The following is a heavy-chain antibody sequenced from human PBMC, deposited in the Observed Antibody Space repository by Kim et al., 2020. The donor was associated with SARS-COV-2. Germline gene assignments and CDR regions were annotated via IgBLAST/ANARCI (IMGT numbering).Heavy chain of an antibody. J-gene: IGHJ6*02. CDR3: AHIAVAGTPPYYYYGMDV. D-gene: IGHD6-19*01. V-gene: IGHV3-11*04. Sequence: KGRFTISRDNAKNSLYRQMNSLRAEDTAVYYCAHIAVAGTPPYYYYGMDVWGQGTTVTVSS.